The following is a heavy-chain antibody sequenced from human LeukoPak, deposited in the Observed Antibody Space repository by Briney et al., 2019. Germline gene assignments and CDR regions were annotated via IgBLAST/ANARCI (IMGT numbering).Heavy chain of an antibody. D-gene: IGHD6-13*01. CDR3: ARGVGVPYSSSWYRPYYFDY. CDR2: IYHGGST. J-gene: IGHJ4*02. V-gene: IGHV4-4*02. CDR1: GDSISSSNW. Sequence: SGTLSLTCAVSGDSISSSNWWSWVRQPPGKGLEWIGEIYHGGSTDYNPSLKSRVTISLDKSKNQFSLELISVTAADTAVYYCARGVGVPYSSSWYRPYYFDYWGQGTLVTVSS.